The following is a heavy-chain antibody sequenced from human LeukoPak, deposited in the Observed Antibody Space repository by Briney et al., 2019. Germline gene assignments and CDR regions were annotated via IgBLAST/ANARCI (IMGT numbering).Heavy chain of an antibody. D-gene: IGHD3-10*01. Sequence: ASVKVSCKASGYTFTSYGISWVRQAPGQGLEWMGWISAYNGNTNYAQKFQGRVTITADESTSTAYMELSSLRSEDTAVYYCARGIPMVRGVISLSPYYYYYGMDVWGQGTTVTASS. V-gene: IGHV1-18*01. J-gene: IGHJ6*02. CDR3: ARGIPMVRGVISLSPYYYYYGMDV. CDR2: ISAYNGNT. CDR1: GYTFTSYG.